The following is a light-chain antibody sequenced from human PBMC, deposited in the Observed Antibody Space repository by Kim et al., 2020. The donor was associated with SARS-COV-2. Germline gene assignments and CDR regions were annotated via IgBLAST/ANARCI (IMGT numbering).Light chain of an antibody. J-gene: IGLJ3*02. CDR3: AAWDDSLSAWV. CDR1: SSNVGVNT. Sequence: GQSVTVSCSGGSSNVGVNTVYWFQQLPGTAPKLLRYGNSQRPSGGPDRFSASESGTAASLAVSGLRSDDEADFYCAAWDDSLSAWVFGGGTQLTVL. CDR2: GNS. V-gene: IGLV1-47*01.